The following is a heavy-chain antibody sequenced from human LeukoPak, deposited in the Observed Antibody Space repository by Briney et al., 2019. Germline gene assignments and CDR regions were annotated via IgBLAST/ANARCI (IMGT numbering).Heavy chain of an antibody. CDR3: ARDRAILWFDY. D-gene: IGHD2-21*01. Sequence: SETLSLTCTVSGGSISSDYWSWIRQPAGKGLEWIGRIYTSGSINYNPPLKSRVTMSIDTSKNQFSLKLSSVTAADTAVYYCARDRAILWFDYWGQSTRLIVAS. V-gene: IGHV4-4*07. CDR1: GGSISSDY. CDR2: IYTSGSI. J-gene: IGHJ4*02.